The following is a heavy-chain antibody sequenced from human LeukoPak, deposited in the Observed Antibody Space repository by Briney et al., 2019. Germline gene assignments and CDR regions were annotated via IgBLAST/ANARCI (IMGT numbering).Heavy chain of an antibody. CDR1: GYTFTSYG. J-gene: IGHJ5*02. CDR2: ISAYNGNT. D-gene: IGHD3-16*02. V-gene: IGHV1-18*01. Sequence: ASVKVSFKASGYTFTSYGISWVRQAPGQGLEWMGWISAYNGNTNYAQKLQGRVTMTTDTFTSTAYMELRSLRSDDTAVYYCARGDFSSYYDYVWGSYRDYNWFDPWGQGTLVTVSS. CDR3: ARGDFSSYYDYVWGSYRDYNWFDP.